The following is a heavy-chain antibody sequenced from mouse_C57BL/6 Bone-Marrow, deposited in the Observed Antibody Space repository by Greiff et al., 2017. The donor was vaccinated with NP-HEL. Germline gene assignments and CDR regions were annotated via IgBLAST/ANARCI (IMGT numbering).Heavy chain of an antibody. J-gene: IGHJ4*01. Sequence: EVQLQQSGGGLVKPGGSLKLSCAASGFTFSDYGMHWVRQAPEKGLEWVAYISSGSSTIYYADTVKGRFTISRDNAKNTLFLQMTSLRSEDTAMYYCARVGSKDAMDYWGQGTSVTVSS. D-gene: IGHD2-5*01. V-gene: IGHV5-17*01. CDR2: ISSGSSTI. CDR3: ARVGSKDAMDY. CDR1: GFTFSDYG.